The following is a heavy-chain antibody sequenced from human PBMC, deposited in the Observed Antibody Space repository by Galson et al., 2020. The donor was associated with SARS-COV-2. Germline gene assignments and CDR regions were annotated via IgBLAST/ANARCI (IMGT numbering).Heavy chain of an antibody. V-gene: IGHV3-48*03. J-gene: IGHJ4*02. D-gene: IGHD6-19*01. CDR3: ARGAPVAGRRNYFDY. CDR2: ISTGSSTK. Sequence: GGSLRLSCTASGFTFSSSEMHWVRQAPGKGLEWLSYISTGSSTKYYADSIQGRFSISRDNTKNSLYLQMNSLRDDDTAVYYCARGAPVAGRRNYFDYWGQGTLVTVSS. CDR1: GFTFSSSE.